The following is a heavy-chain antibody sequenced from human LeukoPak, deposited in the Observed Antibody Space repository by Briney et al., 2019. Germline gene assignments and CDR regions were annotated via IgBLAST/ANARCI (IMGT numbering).Heavy chain of an antibody. D-gene: IGHD5-12*01. CDR3: ARGVATNRYYFDY. CDR2: INAGNGNT. J-gene: IGHJ4*02. CDR1: GYTFTSYA. Sequence: GASVTASFKASGYTFTSYAMHWVRQAPGQRLEWMGWINAGNGNTKYSQKFQGRVTITRDTSASTAYMELSSLRSEDTAVYSCARGVATNRYYFDYWGQGTLVTVSS. V-gene: IGHV1-3*01.